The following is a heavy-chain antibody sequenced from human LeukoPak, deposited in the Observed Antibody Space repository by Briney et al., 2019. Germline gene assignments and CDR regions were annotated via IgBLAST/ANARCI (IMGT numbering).Heavy chain of an antibody. V-gene: IGHV4-59*01. CDR1: GGSISSYY. CDR3: ARVRGDGWFDP. J-gene: IGHJ5*01. Sequence: SETLSLTCTVSGGSISSYYWSWIRQPPGKGLEWIGYIYYSGSTNYNPSLKSRVTISVDMSKNQFSLNLSSVTAADTAVYYCARVRGDGWFDPWGQGTLVAVSS. D-gene: IGHD3-10*01. CDR2: IYYSGST.